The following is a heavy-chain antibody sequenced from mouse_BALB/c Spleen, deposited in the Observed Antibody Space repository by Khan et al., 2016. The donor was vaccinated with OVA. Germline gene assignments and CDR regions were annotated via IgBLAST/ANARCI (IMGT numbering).Heavy chain of an antibody. Sequence: VQLKESGPGLVKPSQSLSLTCTVTGYSITSGYAWNWIRQFPGNKLEWMGYISYSGGTSYNPSIKSRISITRDTSKNQFFLQLNSVTTEDTATYYCARGKYYGYYFDYWGQGTPLTVSS. CDR1: GYSITSGYA. J-gene: IGHJ2*01. CDR2: ISYSGGT. CDR3: ARGKYYGYYFDY. V-gene: IGHV3-2*02. D-gene: IGHD1-1*01.